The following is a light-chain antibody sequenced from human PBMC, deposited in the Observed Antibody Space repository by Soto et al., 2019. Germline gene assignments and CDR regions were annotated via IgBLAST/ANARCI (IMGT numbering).Light chain of an antibody. J-gene: IGKJ1*01. Sequence: DIQMTQSPSTLSASVGDRVTITCRASQSISSSLAWYQQKPGKAPTLLIYKASSLESGVPSRFSGSGSGTEFTLTISSLQPDDFATYYCQQFNSFSWTFGQGTKVETK. CDR2: KAS. CDR1: QSISSS. CDR3: QQFNSFSWT. V-gene: IGKV1-5*03.